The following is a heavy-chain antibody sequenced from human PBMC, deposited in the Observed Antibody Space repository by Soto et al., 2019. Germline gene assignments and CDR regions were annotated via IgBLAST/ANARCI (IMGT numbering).Heavy chain of an antibody. V-gene: IGHV4-39*01. CDR1: GDSFSTSNYY. CDR2: IFYGGGTGVT. CDR3: ARRGGGDSLFDS. Sequence: NPSETRSLTCTVSGDSFSTSNYYWGWIRQPPGKGLEWIGNIFYGGGTGVTYYNPSLKSRVIISVDTSKNQFSLKLRSITAADTAFYFCARRGGGDSLFDSWGQGKLVTVSS. J-gene: IGHJ4*02. D-gene: IGHD4-17*01.